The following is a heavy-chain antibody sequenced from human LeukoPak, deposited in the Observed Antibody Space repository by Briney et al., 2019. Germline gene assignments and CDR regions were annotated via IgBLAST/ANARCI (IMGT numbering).Heavy chain of an antibody. CDR2: IYHSGST. J-gene: IGHJ4*02. CDR3: AREDIVGATSFDY. CDR1: GYSISSGSY. V-gene: IGHV4-38-2*02. Sequence: SETLSLACTVSGYSISSGSYWGWIRQPPGKGLEWIGSIYHSGSTYYNPSLKSRVTISVDTSKNQFSLRLSSVTAADTAVYYCAREDIVGATSFDYWGQGTLVTVSS. D-gene: IGHD1-26*01.